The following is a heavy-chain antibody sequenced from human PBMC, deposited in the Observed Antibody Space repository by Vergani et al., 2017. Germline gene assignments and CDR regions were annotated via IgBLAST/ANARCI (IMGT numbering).Heavy chain of an antibody. CDR3: ARDAPLRYSSGWGNFDY. V-gene: IGHV6-1*01. D-gene: IGHD6-19*01. Sequence: QVQLQQSGPGLVKPSQTLSLTCAISGDSVSSNSAAWNWIRQSPSRGLEWLGRTYYRSKWYNDYAVAVKSRITINPDTSKNQFSLQLNSVTPEDTAVYYCARDAPLRYSSGWGNFDYWGQGTLVTVSS. CDR2: TYYRSKWYN. CDR1: GDSVSSNSAA. J-gene: IGHJ4*02.